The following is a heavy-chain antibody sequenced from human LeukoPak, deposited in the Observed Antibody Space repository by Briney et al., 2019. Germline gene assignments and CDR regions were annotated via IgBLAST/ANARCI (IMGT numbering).Heavy chain of an antibody. Sequence: GGSLRLSCAASRFTFSSYGMHWVRQAPGKGLEWVAFIPYDGSNKYYADSVNGRFTISRDNSKNTLYLQMDNLRPDDTAIYYCAGIAVAGLYWGQGTLVTVSS. CDR1: RFTFSSYG. J-gene: IGHJ4*02. D-gene: IGHD6-19*01. V-gene: IGHV3-30*02. CDR3: AGIAVAGLY. CDR2: IPYDGSNK.